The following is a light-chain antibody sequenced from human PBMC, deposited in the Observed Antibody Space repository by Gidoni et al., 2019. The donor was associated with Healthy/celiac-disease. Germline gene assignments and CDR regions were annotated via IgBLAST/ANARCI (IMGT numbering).Light chain of an antibody. CDR2: AAS. Sequence: DIQMTQSPSSLSASVGDRVTITCRASQSISSYLNLYQQKPGKAPKLLIYAASSLQSGVPSRFSVSGSGTDFTLTISSLQPEDFATYYCQQSYSTPRLTFGGGTKVEIK. J-gene: IGKJ4*01. CDR1: QSISSY. CDR3: QQSYSTPRLT. V-gene: IGKV1-39*01.